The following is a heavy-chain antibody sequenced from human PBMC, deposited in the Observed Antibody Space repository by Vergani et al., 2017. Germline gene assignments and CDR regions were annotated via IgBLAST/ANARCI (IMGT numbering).Heavy chain of an antibody. V-gene: IGHV3-21*01. CDR2: ISTTSSYI. Sequence: VQLVESGGGLVKPGGSLRLSCAASGFTFSPYSMNWVRQAPGKGLEWVSSISTTSSYIYYADSVKGRFTISRDNAKNSLDLQMNSLRAGDTAVYYCARAPLDTAMAIVYWYFDLWGRGTLVTVSS. J-gene: IGHJ2*01. CDR1: GFTFSPYS. CDR3: ARAPLDTAMAIVYWYFDL. D-gene: IGHD5-18*01.